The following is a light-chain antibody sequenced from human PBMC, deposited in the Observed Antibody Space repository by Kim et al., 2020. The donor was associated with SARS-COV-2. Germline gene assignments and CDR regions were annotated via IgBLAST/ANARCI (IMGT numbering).Light chain of an antibody. CDR3: QVWDSSSDHPV. CDR2: YDS. J-gene: IGLJ3*02. CDR1: NIGSKS. V-gene: IGLV3-21*04. Sequence: SYELTQPPSGSVAPGKTARITCGGNNIGSKSVHWYQQKPGQAPVLVIYYDSDRPSGIPERFSGSNSGNTATLTISRVEAGDEADYYCQVWDSSSDHPVFGGGTQLDRP.